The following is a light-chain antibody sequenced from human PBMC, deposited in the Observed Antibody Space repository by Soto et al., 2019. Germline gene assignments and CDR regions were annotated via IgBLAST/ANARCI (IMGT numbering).Light chain of an antibody. V-gene: IGLV2-23*01. J-gene: IGLJ1*01. Sequence: QSVLTQPASVSGSPGQSITISCTGTSSDVGSYNLVSWYQQHPGKAPKLMIYEGSKRPSGVSNRFSGSKSGNTASLTISGLQPEQEADPSCCSYDGSSLYVFGTGTKVTVL. CDR1: SSDVGSYNL. CDR3: CSYDGSSLYV. CDR2: EGS.